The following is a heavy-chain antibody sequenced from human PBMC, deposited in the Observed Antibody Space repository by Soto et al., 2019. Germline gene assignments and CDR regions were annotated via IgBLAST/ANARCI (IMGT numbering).Heavy chain of an antibody. D-gene: IGHD3-9*01. V-gene: IGHV5-51*01. CDR2: IYPGDSVT. CDR1: GYSFTSYK. CDR3: ARHATYYDILSGYYFDY. J-gene: IGHJ4*02. Sequence: LGESLKISCKGSGYSFTSYKIAWVRQMPGKGLEWMGIIYPGDSVTRYSQSFQGQVTISADKPTSTAYLQWSSLKASDTAMYYCARHATYYDILSGYYFDYWGRETLVTVSS.